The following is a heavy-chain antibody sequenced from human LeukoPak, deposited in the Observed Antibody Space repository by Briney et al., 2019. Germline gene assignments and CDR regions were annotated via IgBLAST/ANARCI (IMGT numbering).Heavy chain of an antibody. J-gene: IGHJ5*02. CDR3: ARDRRYCSGGSCYSESFEFDP. D-gene: IGHD2-15*01. CDR1: GFTFSSYS. V-gene: IGHV3-21*01. Sequence: GGSLRLSCAASGFTFSSYSMNWVRQAPGKGLEWVSSISSSSSYIYYADSVKGRFTISRDNAKNSLYLQMNSLRAEDTAVYYCARDRRYCSGGSCYSESFEFDPWGQGTLVTVSS. CDR2: ISSSSSYI.